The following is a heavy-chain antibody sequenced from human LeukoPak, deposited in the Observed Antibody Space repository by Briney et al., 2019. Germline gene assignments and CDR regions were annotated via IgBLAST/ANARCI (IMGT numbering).Heavy chain of an antibody. J-gene: IGHJ6*02. V-gene: IGHV3-30-3*01. CDR1: GFTFNTYP. Sequence: GGSLRLSCSASGFTFNTYPMHWVRQSPGKGLEWVAVTSHDESYKFYAESVKGRFTISRDNSNNTLYLQMNTLRPEDTSVYYCARDRLFYFHSPDYRAGYFYAMDVWGQGNTVTVSS. CDR3: ARDRLFYFHSPDYRAGYFYAMDV. D-gene: IGHD3-22*01. CDR2: TSHDESYK.